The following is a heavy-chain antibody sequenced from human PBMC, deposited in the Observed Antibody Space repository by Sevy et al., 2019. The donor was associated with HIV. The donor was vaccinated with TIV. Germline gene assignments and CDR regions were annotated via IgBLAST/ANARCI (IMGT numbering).Heavy chain of an antibody. CDR2: ISNDGRNK. V-gene: IGHV3-30*18. CDR3: AKDFTGYNGMDV. CDR1: GIIFTTPG. J-gene: IGHJ6*02. D-gene: IGHD3-9*01. Sequence: GGSLRLSCAVSGIIFTTPGMTWVRQAPGKGLEWLAVISNDGRNKFYGDSVKGRFTISRDNSKNILYLQMNSLRVEDTAVYYCAKDFTGYNGMDVWGQGTMVTVSS.